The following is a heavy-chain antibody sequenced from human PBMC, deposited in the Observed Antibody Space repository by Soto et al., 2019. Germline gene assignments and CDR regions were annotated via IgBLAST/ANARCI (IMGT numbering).Heavy chain of an antibody. J-gene: IGHJ6*02. CDR1: GDTFSNYT. D-gene: IGHD6-19*01. CDR2: IIPILDIA. V-gene: IGHV1-69*02. CDR3: ARGVAGTHYYYGLDV. Sequence: SVKVSCKASGDTFSNYTVSWVRQAPGQGLEWMGRIIPILDIANYAQKFQGRVTITADKSTSTAYMDLTNLRSADTAVYYCARGVAGTHYYYGLDVWGQGTTVTVSS.